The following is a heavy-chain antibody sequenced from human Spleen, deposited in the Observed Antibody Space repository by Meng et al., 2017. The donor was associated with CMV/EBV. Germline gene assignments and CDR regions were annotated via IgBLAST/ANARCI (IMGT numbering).Heavy chain of an antibody. J-gene: IGHJ4*02. CDR2: IQYDGSNK. CDR1: GFTVSSNY. Sequence: GESLKISCAASGFTVSSNYMSWVRQAPGKGLEWVTFIQYDGSNKYYEDSVKGRFTISRDNSKNTLYLQMNSLRAEDTAVYYCAKDRGGSIYYFDYWGQGTLVTVSS. D-gene: IGHD1-26*01. CDR3: AKDRGGSIYYFDY. V-gene: IGHV3-30*02.